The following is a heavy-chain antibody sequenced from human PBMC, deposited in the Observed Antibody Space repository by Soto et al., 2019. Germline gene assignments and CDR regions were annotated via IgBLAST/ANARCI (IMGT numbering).Heavy chain of an antibody. J-gene: IGHJ4*02. CDR1: GYTFSDYY. D-gene: IGHD3-3*01. Sequence: QVQLVESGGDLVKPGGSLRLSCAASGYTFSDYYMSWIRQAPGKGLEWISYIDTSGTKIYYADSVKARFTITRDNAKNSLYLEMNSLRGEDTAVYYCASHYDMWSGYLSPVDYWGQGTLVTVSS. V-gene: IGHV3-11*01. CDR3: ASHYDMWSGYLSPVDY. CDR2: IDTSGTKI.